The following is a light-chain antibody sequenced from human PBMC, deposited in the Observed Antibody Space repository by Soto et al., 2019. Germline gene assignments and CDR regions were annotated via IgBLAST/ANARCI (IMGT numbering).Light chain of an antibody. CDR3: HRRRGRPPLVT. V-gene: IGKV3-11*01. Sequence: EIVLTQSPATLSLSPGERATLSCRASQSVGNYLAWYQQRPGQAPRLLIYDASYRATGIPARFSGSGSGTDFTLTISSLEPEDCAFYFCHRRRGRPPLVTFGQGTRLEIK. CDR1: QSVGNY. CDR2: DAS. J-gene: IGKJ5*01.